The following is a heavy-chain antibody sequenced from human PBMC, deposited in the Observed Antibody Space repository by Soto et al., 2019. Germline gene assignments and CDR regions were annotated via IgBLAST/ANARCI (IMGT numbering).Heavy chain of an antibody. CDR1: GGSISSSSYY. CDR2: IYYSGST. V-gene: IGHV4-39*01. J-gene: IGHJ4*02. Sequence: QLQLQESGPGLVKPSETLSLTCTVSGGSISSSSYYWGWIHQPPGKGLEWIGNIYYSGSTYYNPSLKSRVTISVDTSKNHFSLKLSSVTAADTAVYYCARHGPLSNNWNQLDYWGQGTLVTVSS. D-gene: IGHD1-1*01. CDR3: ARHGPLSNNWNQLDY.